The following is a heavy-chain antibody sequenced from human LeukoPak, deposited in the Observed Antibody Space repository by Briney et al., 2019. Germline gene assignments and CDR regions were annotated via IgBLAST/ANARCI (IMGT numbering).Heavy chain of an antibody. J-gene: IGHJ2*01. V-gene: IGHV3-21*01. Sequence: GGSLRLSCAASGFTFSSYSVNWVRQAPGKGLEWVSSISSTSSYIYYADSVKGRFTITRDNAKNSLFLQMNSLRAEDTAVYYCARDPLEGSWYFDLWGRGTLVTVSS. CDR2: ISSTSSYI. CDR1: GFTFSSYS. CDR3: ARDPLEGSWYFDL. D-gene: IGHD5-24*01.